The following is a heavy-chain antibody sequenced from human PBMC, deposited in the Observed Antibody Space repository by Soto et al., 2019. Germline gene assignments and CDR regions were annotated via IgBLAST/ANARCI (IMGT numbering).Heavy chain of an antibody. CDR3: ARSVAATFYDYYGMDV. Sequence: QVQLVQSGAEVKKPGASVKVSCKASGYTFTSYGISWVRQAPGQGLEWMGWISAYNGNTNYAQKLQGRVTMTTDTSTSTAYTELRSLRSDDTAVYYCARSVAATFYDYYGMDVWGQGTTVTVSS. J-gene: IGHJ6*02. V-gene: IGHV1-18*01. CDR1: GYTFTSYG. CDR2: ISAYNGNT. D-gene: IGHD2-15*01.